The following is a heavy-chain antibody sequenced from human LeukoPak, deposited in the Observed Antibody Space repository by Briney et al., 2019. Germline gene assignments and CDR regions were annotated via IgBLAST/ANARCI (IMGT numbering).Heavy chain of an antibody. CDR2: ISHGGNT. D-gene: IGHD4-11*01. J-gene: IGHJ5*02. CDR1: GGSISSGGQS. Sequence: SQTLSLTCVVSGGSISSGGQSWSWIRQPPGKGLEWIGYISHGGNTYYNPSLESRVTISVDRSKNQFSLKLSSVTAADTAVYYCATDSYDYTWGQGTLVTVSS. CDR3: ATDSYDYT. V-gene: IGHV4-30-2*01.